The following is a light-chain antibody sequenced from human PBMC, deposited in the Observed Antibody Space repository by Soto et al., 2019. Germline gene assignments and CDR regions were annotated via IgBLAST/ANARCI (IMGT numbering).Light chain of an antibody. V-gene: IGLV1-44*01. J-gene: IGLJ1*01. CDR1: SSNIGSNA. CDR3: AAWDDSLNGYV. Sequence: QSVLTQPPSTSETPGQRVTISCSGSSSNIGSNAVNWYQQLPGTAPKLLIYSDYQRPSGVPDRFSGSKSGTSASLAISGLQSEDEADYYCAAWDDSLNGYVFGTGTQLTVL. CDR2: SDY.